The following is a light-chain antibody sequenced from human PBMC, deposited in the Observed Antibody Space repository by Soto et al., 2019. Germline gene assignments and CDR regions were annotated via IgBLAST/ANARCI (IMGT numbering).Light chain of an antibody. CDR1: RSDVGGYHY. CDR3: SSYKSTSTPCV. V-gene: IGLV2-14*01. Sequence: QSVLTQPASVSGSPGQSITISGTGTRSDVGGYHYVSWYQLHPGKAPKLIIYEVSPRPSGASNHYSGYKSGNTASLTISGLQAEAESDYYCSSYKSTSTPCVFGTGTQLTVL. CDR2: EVS. J-gene: IGLJ7*01.